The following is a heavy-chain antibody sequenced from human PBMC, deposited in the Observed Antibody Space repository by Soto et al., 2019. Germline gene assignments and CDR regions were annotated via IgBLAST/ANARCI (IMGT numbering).Heavy chain of an antibody. CDR1: GFSVRTNY. D-gene: IGHD2-21*02. CDR3: ARAGVTPHFFDY. CDR2: FESGGSI. Sequence: GGSLRLSCAASGFSVRTNYMSWVRQAPGKGLEWVSVFESGGSIYYADSVKGRFIISRDYAKNTVYLQMNSLRADDTAVYYCARAGVTPHFFDYWGQGPWSPSPQ. V-gene: IGHV3-53*01. J-gene: IGHJ4*02.